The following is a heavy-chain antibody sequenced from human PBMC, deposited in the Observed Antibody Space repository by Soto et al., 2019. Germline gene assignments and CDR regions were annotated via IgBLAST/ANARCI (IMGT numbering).Heavy chain of an antibody. J-gene: IGHJ6*03. CDR3: ARGLQLVGYFYYYMDV. D-gene: IGHD6-6*01. CDR2: ISAYNGDT. V-gene: IGHV1-18*01. Sequence: QVQLLQSGAEVKKPGASVKVSCKASGYTFINYGITWVRQAPGPGLEWMGWISAYNGDTHYTQRLQGRVTMTTDTSTSTAYMELRGLISDDTAVYYWARGLQLVGYFYYYMDVWGKGTTVTVSS. CDR1: GYTFINYG.